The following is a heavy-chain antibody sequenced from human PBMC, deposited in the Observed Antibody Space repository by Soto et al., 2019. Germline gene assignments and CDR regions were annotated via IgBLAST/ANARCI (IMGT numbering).Heavy chain of an antibody. CDR3: ARQSCGSTSCFYDY. J-gene: IGHJ4*02. CDR2: LNPNSGAT. V-gene: IGHV1-2*02. D-gene: IGHD2-2*01. CDR1: EYTFTDNY. Sequence: ASVKVSCKTSEYTFTDNYIYWIRQAPGQGLEWMGWLNPNSGATDFAQRFQGRVTLTSDTSICTAYMELNRLTSDDTAVFYCARQSCGSTSCFYDYWGPGTLVTVSS.